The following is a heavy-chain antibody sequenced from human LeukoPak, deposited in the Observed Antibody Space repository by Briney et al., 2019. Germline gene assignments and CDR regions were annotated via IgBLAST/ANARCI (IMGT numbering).Heavy chain of an antibody. CDR2: INHSGST. V-gene: IGHV4-34*01. J-gene: IGHJ4*02. D-gene: IGHD4-17*01. CDR3: ARVMTTVTTGIDY. CDR1: GGSFSGYY. Sequence: PSETLSLTCAVYGGSFSGYYWNWIRQPPGKGLEWIGEINHSGSTNYNPSLKSRVTISVDTSKKQFSLKLSSVTAADTAVYYCARVMTTVTTGIDYWGQGTLVTVSS.